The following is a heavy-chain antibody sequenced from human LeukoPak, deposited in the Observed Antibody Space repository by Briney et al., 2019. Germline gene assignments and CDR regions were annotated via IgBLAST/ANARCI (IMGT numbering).Heavy chain of an antibody. J-gene: IGHJ4*02. V-gene: IGHV3-30*18. CDR2: ISYDGSNK. Sequence: GGSLRLSCAASGFTFIDYSMHWVRQAPGKGLEWVAVISYDGSNKYYADSVKGRFTISRDNSENTLYLQMNSLRAEDTAVYYCAKASSPQWLVQDYWGQGTLVTVSS. CDR3: AKASSPQWLVQDY. CDR1: GFTFIDYS. D-gene: IGHD6-19*01.